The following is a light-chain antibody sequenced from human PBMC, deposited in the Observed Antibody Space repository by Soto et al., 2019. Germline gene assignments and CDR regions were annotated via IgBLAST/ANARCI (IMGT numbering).Light chain of an antibody. CDR3: QQYNNWPRT. CDR2: GAS. CDR1: QSVSSS. Sequence: EIMMTQSPATLSVSPGERATLSCRASQSVSSSLAWYQQKPGQAPRLLIYGASTRATGIPARFSGSGSGTEFTLTINSLQSEDFAVYYCQQYNNWPRTFGQGTRVEI. J-gene: IGKJ1*01. V-gene: IGKV3-15*01.